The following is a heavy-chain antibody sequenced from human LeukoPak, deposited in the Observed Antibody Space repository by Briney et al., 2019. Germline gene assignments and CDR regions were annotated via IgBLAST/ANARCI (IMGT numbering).Heavy chain of an antibody. CDR1: GFTFSSYG. CDR2: IRYDGSNK. J-gene: IGHJ4*02. Sequence: LTGGSLRLSCAASGFTFSSYGMHWVRQAPGKGLEWVAFIRYDGSNKYYADSVKGRFTISRDNAKNSLYLQMNSLRAEDTAIYYCVREYVGGFDFWGQGTLVTVSS. CDR3: VREYVGGFDF. D-gene: IGHD2-15*01. V-gene: IGHV3-30*02.